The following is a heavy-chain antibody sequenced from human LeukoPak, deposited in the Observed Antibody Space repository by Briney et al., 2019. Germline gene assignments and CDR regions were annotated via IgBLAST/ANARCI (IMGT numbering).Heavy chain of an antibody. CDR2: LRGNGDT. D-gene: IGHD1-1*01. J-gene: IGHJ4*02. Sequence: GGSLRLSCAASGFTFSSYAMSWVREAPARGLEWVSSLRGNGDTFYADSVKGRFTLSRDDSRNTVYLQLNNLRVEDTAVYYCVKASWVSNADAVLWGQGTVVTVSS. CDR3: VKASWVSNADAVL. CDR1: GFTFSSYA. V-gene: IGHV3-23*01.